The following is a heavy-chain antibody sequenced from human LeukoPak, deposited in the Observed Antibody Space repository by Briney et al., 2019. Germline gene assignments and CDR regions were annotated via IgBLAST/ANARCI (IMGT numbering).Heavy chain of an antibody. J-gene: IGHJ4*02. CDR2: INPNSGGT. V-gene: IGHV1-2*02. D-gene: IGHD3-9*01. CDR1: GYTFTGYY. Sequence: ASVKVSCKASGYTFTGYYMHWVRQAPGQGLELMGWINPNSGGTNYAQKFQGRVTMTRDTSISTAYMELSRLRSDDTAVYYCARGRYDILTGQYYFDYWGQGTLVTVSS. CDR3: ARGRYDILTGQYYFDY.